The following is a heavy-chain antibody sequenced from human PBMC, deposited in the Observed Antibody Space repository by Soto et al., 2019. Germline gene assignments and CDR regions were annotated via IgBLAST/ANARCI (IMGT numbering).Heavy chain of an antibody. D-gene: IGHD5-18*01. J-gene: IGHJ6*03. Sequence: PETLCLTCAVYGGSFSGYYWSWIRQPPGKGLEWIGEINHSGSTNYNPSLKSRVTISVDTSKNQFSLKLSSLTAADTAVYYCARDRVLRDSYGKRSGRYVSGKG. CDR1: GGSFSGYY. V-gene: IGHV4-34*01. CDR3: ARDRVLRDSYGKRSGRYV. CDR2: INHSGST.